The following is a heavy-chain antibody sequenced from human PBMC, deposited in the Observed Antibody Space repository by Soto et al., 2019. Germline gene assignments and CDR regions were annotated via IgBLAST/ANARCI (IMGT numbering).Heavy chain of an antibody. CDR1: GFTFSRYA. Sequence: QVHLVEAGGGVVQPGTSLRLSCATSGFTFSRYAMHWVRQAPGKGLEWVAILWSDGSNVHYGDSVKGRFTISRDNSKNTLYLQMNDLRVEDTAVYSCARYFIDYGDSGGFDQWGQGTLVTVSS. D-gene: IGHD4-17*01. CDR2: LWSDGSNV. V-gene: IGHV3-33*01. CDR3: ARYFIDYGDSGGFDQ. J-gene: IGHJ4*02.